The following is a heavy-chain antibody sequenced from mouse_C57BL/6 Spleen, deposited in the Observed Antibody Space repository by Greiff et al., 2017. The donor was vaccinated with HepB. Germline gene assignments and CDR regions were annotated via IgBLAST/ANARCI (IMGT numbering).Heavy chain of an antibody. CDR2: ISGGGGNT. J-gene: IGHJ4*01. D-gene: IGHD2-4*01. Sequence: DVKLVESGGGLVKPGGSLKLSCAASGFTFSSYTMSWVRQTPEKRLEWVATISGGGGNTYYPDSVKGRFTISRDNAKNTLYLQMSSLRSEDTALYYCARHGGLRRAMDYWGQGTSVTVSS. V-gene: IGHV5-9*01. CDR1: GFTFSSYT. CDR3: ARHGGLRRAMDY.